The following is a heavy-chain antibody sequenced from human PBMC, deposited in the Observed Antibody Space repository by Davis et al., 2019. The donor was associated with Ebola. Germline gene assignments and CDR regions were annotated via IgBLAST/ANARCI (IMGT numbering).Heavy chain of an antibody. D-gene: IGHD3-9*01. CDR3: ARYYDIFTGYYKEANWFDP. Sequence: SETLSLTCVVYGGSFSGFYWTWIRQSPGKGLEWIGEINHSGSTTYNPSLKSRVTISVDTSKNQFSLKLSSVTAADTGVYYCARYYDIFTGYYKEANWFDPWGQGTLVTVSS. V-gene: IGHV4-34*09. CDR2: INHSGST. CDR1: GGSFSGFY. J-gene: IGHJ5*02.